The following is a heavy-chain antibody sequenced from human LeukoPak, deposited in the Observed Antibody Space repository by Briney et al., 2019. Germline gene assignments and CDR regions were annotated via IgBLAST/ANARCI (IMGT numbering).Heavy chain of an antibody. D-gene: IGHD3-22*01. V-gene: IGHV4-30-2*01. CDR1: GGSISSGGYS. CDR3: ARDSSGPNYYFDY. CDR2: IYHSGST. J-gene: IGHJ4*02. Sequence: SETLSLTCAVSGGSISSGGYSWSWIRQPPGKGLEWIGYIYHSGSTYYNPSLKSRVTISVDRSNNQFSLKLSSVTAADTAVYYCARDSSGPNYYFDYWGQGTLVTVSS.